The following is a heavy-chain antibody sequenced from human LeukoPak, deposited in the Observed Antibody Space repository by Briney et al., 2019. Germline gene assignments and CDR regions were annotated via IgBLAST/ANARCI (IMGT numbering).Heavy chain of an antibody. CDR3: AREILAPGKTHDY. CDR1: GFTFSSYS. J-gene: IGHJ4*02. CDR2: ISSSSSPI. Sequence: GGSLRLSCAASGFTFSSYSMNWVRQAPGKGLEWLSYISSSSSPIYYADSVKGRFTLSRDNAKNTLFLQINSLRAEDTAVYYCAREILAPGKTHDYWGQGTLVTVSS. V-gene: IGHV3-48*04.